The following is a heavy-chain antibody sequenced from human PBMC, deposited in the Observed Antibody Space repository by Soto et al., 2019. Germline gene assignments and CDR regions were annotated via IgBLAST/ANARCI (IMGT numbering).Heavy chain of an antibody. D-gene: IGHD5-12*01. J-gene: IGHJ4*02. V-gene: IGHV4-30-2*01. CDR3: AAGGGLPRYY. CDR1: GGSISSGGYS. Sequence: QLQLQESGPGLVKPSQTLSLTCAVSGGSISSGGYSWSWIRQPPGKGLEWIGYIYHSGSTYYNPSPKSRVTISVDRSKNQFSLKLSSVTAADTAVYYCAAGGGLPRYYWGQGTLVTVSS. CDR2: IYHSGST.